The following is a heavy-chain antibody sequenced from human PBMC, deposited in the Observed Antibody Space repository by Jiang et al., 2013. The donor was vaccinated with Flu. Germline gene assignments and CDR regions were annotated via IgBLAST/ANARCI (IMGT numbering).Heavy chain of an antibody. D-gene: IGHD1-20*01. J-gene: IGHJ6*02. Sequence: QLLESGGGVVQPGRSLRLSCAASGFTFSSYAMHWVRQAPGKGLEWVAVISYDGSNKYYADSVKGRFTISRDNSKNTLYLQMNSLRAEDTAVYYCARDRRVYNWNYGGMDVWGQGTTVTVSS. CDR3: ARDRRVYNWNYGGMDV. CDR2: ISYDGSNK. CDR1: GFTFSSYA. V-gene: IGHV3-30*04.